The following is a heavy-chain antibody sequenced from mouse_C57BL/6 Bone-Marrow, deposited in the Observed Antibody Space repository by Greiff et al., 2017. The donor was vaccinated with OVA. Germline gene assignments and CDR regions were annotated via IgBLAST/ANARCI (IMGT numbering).Heavy chain of an antibody. J-gene: IGHJ1*03. D-gene: IGHD1-1*02. CDR1: GFNITDYY. CDR3: TTNFDGGGYNWCFDV. V-gene: IGHV14-1*01. CDR2: IDPEDGDT. Sequence: VQLQQSGAELVRPGASVKLSCTASGFNITDYYMHWVKQSPEQGLEWIGRIDPEDGDTEYAPKFKGQATLTAETSSNTAYLQLCSLTSEHTAVYYCTTNFDGGGYNWCFDVWGTGTTGTVSS.